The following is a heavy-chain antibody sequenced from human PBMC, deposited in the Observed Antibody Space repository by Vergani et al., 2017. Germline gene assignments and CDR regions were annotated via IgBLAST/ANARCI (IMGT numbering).Heavy chain of an antibody. V-gene: IGHV3-66*02. CDR3: TRSECSGTTCYGHYFDL. CDR1: GFRVTTYY. D-gene: IGHD2-15*01. CDR2: IKSDGRT. Sequence: VQLVESGGGVVQPGRSLRLSCAASGFRVTTYYMSWVRQAPGKGLEWVSVIKSDGRTFYAESVRGRFTISRDTSRNAVYLQMNILRVEDTGVYYCTRSECSGTTCYGHYFDLWGHGILVTVSS. J-gene: IGHJ4*01.